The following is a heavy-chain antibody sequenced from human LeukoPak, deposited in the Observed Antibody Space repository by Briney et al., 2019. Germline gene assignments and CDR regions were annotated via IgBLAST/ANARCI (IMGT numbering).Heavy chain of an antibody. CDR1: GDSVNSGSYY. CDR2: IYYTGST. Sequence: NSSETLSLTCTVSGDSVNSGSYYWSWIRQPPGKGLEWIGNIYYTGSTNYTPSLRSRVTISLDTSKNQFSLKLSSVTAADTAVYYCASGDFDNWGQRTLVTVSS. J-gene: IGHJ4*02. V-gene: IGHV4-61*01. D-gene: IGHD3-10*01. CDR3: ASGDFDN.